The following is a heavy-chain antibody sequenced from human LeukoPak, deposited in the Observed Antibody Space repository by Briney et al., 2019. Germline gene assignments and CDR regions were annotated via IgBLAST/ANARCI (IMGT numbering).Heavy chain of an antibody. J-gene: IGHJ5*02. CDR2: INHSGST. CDR1: GGSFSGYY. D-gene: IGHD1-26*01. V-gene: IGHV4-34*01. Sequence: ETLSLTCAVYGGSFSGYYWSWIRQPPGKGLEWIGEINHSGSTNYNPSLKSRVTISVDTSKNQFSLKLSSVTAADTAVYYCARVYGSYRAGWFDPWGQGTLVTVSS. CDR3: ARVYGSYRAGWFDP.